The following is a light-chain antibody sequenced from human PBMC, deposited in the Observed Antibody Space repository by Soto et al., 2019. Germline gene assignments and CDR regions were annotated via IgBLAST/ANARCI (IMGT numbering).Light chain of an antibody. Sequence: DIQMTQSPSFMSASVGDRVTITCRASQGITNWLAWYQQKPGKAPELLIYSASTLQSGVPSRFSGSGSGTDFTLTIRSLQPEDFATYYCQQTNRFPPTFGGGTKVDIK. CDR1: QGITNW. J-gene: IGKJ4*01. V-gene: IGKV1-12*01. CDR3: QQTNRFPPT. CDR2: SAS.